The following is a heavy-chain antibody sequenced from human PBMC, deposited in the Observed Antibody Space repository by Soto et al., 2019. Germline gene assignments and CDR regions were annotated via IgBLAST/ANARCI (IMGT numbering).Heavy chain of an antibody. CDR3: IQSRCGGDCLQSYASHYYYGLDV. J-gene: IGHJ6*02. Sequence: QITLKESGPTLVKPTQTLTLTCTFSGFSLSTSGVGVGWIRQPPGKALEWLALIYWDDDKRYSPSLRSRLTISKDTHRNQVVLTMTNMAPADTATYYCIQSRCGGDCLQSYASHYYYGLDVWGQGTTVAVSS. V-gene: IGHV2-5*02. CDR2: IYWDDDK. CDR1: GFSLSTSGVG. D-gene: IGHD2-21*02.